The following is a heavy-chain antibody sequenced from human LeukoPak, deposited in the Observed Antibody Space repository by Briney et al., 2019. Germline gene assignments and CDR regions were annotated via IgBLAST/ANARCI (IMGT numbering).Heavy chain of an antibody. Sequence: GESLKISCKGSGYSFTNYWIAWVRQMPGKGLEWMGIIYPGASDTRYSPSFQGHVTISADKSITTAYLQWGSLKASDTAMYYCARHTSTSPITISCNWFDPWGQGTLVTVSS. V-gene: IGHV5-51*01. CDR3: ARHTSTSPITISCNWFDP. D-gene: IGHD3-9*01. CDR1: GYSFTNYW. CDR2: IYPGASDT. J-gene: IGHJ5*02.